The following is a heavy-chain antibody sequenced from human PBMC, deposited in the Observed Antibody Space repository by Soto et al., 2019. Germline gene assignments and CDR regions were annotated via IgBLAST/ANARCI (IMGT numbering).Heavy chain of an antibody. CDR2: IYWDDDK. J-gene: IGHJ5*02. Sequence: SAAMPGKDERTLTHTGTSSVFSLSSSAVEVGVGWIRQPPGKALEWLSLIYWDDDKRYNPSLKSRLTVTKDTSQNQVVLTMTKMDGVDTATYHGVHFNSCADHTDLLAYPAQRTPDP. CDR1: VFSLSSSAVEVG. D-gene: IGHD1-26*01. CDR3: VHFNSCADHTDLLAYPAQRTPDP. V-gene: IGHV2-5*02.